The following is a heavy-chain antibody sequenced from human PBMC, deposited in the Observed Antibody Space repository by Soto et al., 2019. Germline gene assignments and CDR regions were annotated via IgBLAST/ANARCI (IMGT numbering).Heavy chain of an antibody. CDR1: GRSIRNGNW. J-gene: IGHJ4*02. CDR3: ARRWGEGRVDY. CDR2: IYHSGST. V-gene: IGHV4-4*02. Sequence: PSETLSLTFNGCGRSIRNGNWWSWVRQPPGKGLEWIGEIYHSGSTNYNPSLKSRVTISVDKSRNQFSLKLSSVTAADTAVYYCARRWGEGRVDYWGQG. D-gene: IGHD3-10*01.